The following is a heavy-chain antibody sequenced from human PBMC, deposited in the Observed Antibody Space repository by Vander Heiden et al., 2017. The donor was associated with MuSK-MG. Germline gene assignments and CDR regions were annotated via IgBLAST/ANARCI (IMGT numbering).Heavy chain of an antibody. CDR1: GGSFSGYY. CDR3: ARGKYYDCWSGYYREGYYYYYMDG. CDR2: INHSGST. D-gene: IGHD3-3*01. V-gene: IGHV4-34*01. J-gene: IGHJ6*03. Sequence: QVQLQQWGAGLLKPSETLSLTCAVYGGSFSGYYWSWIRQPPGKGLEWIGEINHSGSTNYNPSLKRRVTISVDTSKNQFSLKLSSVTAADTAVYYCARGKYYDCWSGYYREGYYYYYMDGWGKGTTVTVAS.